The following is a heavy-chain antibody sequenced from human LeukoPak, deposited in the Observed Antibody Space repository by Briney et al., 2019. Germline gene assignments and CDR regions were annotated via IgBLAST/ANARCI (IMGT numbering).Heavy chain of an antibody. CDR1: GFTVSSYY. CDR3: ARDLAKAPHYYYYGMDV. D-gene: IGHD4/OR15-4a*01. V-gene: IGHV3-53*01. CDR2: IYSGGST. J-gene: IGHJ6*02. Sequence: GGSLRLSCAASGFTVSSYYMSWVRQAPGKGLEWVSVIYSGGSTYYADSVKGRFTISRDNSKNTLYLQMNSLRAEDTAVYYCARDLAKAPHYYYYGMDVWGQGTTVTVSS.